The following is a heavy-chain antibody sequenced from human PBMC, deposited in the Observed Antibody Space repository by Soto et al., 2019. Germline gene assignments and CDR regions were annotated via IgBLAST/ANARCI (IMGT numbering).Heavy chain of an antibody. CDR2: IGTLSDT. CDR3: AIGRSFSYDSTPPPMFDP. D-gene: IGHD3-10*01. V-gene: IGHV3-13*01. J-gene: IGHJ5*02. CDR1: GFTFSTFD. Sequence: GGSLRLSCAGSGFTFSTFDIHWVRQAPGKGLEWVSGIGTLSDTFYAASVQGRFTISRQNAKNSVYLQMNSLRAGDTAFYYCAIGRSFSYDSTPPPMFDPWGQGTLVTVSS.